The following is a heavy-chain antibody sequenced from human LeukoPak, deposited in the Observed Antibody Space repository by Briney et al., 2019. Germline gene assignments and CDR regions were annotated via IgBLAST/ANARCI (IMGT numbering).Heavy chain of an antibody. V-gene: IGHV1-69*04. Sequence: ASVKVSCKASGGTFSSYAISWVRQAPGQGLEWMGRIIPILGIANYAQKFQGRVTITADKSTSTAYMELSSLRSEDTAVYYCASPNDYYDSSGYQFDYWGQGTLVTVSS. J-gene: IGHJ4*02. D-gene: IGHD3-22*01. CDR2: IIPILGIA. CDR1: GGTFSSYA. CDR3: ASPNDYYDSSGYQFDY.